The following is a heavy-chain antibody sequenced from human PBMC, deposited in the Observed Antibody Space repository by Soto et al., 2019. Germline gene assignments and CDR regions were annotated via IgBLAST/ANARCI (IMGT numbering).Heavy chain of an antibody. CDR1: GGTFSSYA. J-gene: IGHJ3*02. D-gene: IGHD3-3*01. V-gene: IGHV1-69*06. CDR3: ARARRYDFWSGYSSALDAFDI. CDR2: IIPIFGTA. Sequence: GASVKVSCKASGGTFSSYAISWVGQGPGKGLERMGGIIPIFGTANYAQKFQGRVIMTEDTSTDTAYMELSSLRSEDTAVYYCARARRYDFWSGYSSALDAFDIWSQGTMVTVSS.